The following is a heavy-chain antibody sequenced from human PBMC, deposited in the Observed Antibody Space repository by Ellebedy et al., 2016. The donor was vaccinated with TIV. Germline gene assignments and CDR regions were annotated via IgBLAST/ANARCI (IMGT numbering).Heavy chain of an antibody. Sequence: GESLKISCAASGFTFSNYGMHWVRQAPGKGLEWVAVIWYDGSNKHYADSVKGRFTISRDNSKNTLYLQMNSLRAEDTAVYYCAKEAVGGQHDYWGQGTLVTVSS. V-gene: IGHV3-33*06. D-gene: IGHD3-16*01. CDR2: IWYDGSNK. CDR3: AKEAVGGQHDY. J-gene: IGHJ4*02. CDR1: GFTFSNYG.